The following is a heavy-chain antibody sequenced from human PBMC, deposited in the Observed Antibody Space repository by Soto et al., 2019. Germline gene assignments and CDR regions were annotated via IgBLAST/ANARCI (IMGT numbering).Heavy chain of an antibody. CDR1: GFTFSSYA. CDR2: ISGSGGST. D-gene: IGHD1-26*01. Sequence: EVQLLESGGGLVQPGGSLRLSCAASGFTFSSYAMSWVRQAPGKGLEWVSAISGSGGSTYYADSVKGRFTISRDNSKNTLYLQMNSLRAEDTAVYYCAKWEDPARVLSRGYFDYWGQGTLVTVSS. V-gene: IGHV3-23*01. J-gene: IGHJ4*02. CDR3: AKWEDPARVLSRGYFDY.